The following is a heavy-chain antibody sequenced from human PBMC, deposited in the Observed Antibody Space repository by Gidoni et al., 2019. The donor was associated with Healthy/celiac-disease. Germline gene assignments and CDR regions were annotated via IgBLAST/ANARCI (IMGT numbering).Heavy chain of an antibody. D-gene: IGHD3-3*01. CDR3: ARDFWSGYPSVSEGPPFDP. CDR1: GYTFTSYG. V-gene: IGHV1-18*01. CDR2: ISAYNGNT. Sequence: QVQLVQSGAEVKKPGASVKVSCKASGYTFTSYGISWVRQAPGQGLEWMGWISAYNGNTNYAQKLQGRVTMTTDTSTSTAYMELRSLRSDDTAVYYCARDFWSGYPSVSEGPPFDPWGQGTLVTVSS. J-gene: IGHJ5*02.